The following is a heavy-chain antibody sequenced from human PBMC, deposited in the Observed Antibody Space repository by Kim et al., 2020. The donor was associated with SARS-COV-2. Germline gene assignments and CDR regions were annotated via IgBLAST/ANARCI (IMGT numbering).Heavy chain of an antibody. CDR2: ISSSGSYI. Sequence: GGSLRLSCAASGFTFSSYTINWVRQAPGKGLEWVSSISSSGSYIYYADSMKGRFTISGDNAKNSLYLQMNNLRPEDTAVYYCARRGIRDYGGMDVWGQGT. J-gene: IGHJ6*02. D-gene: IGHD2-21*01. CDR1: GFTFSSYT. CDR3: ARRGIRDYGGMDV. V-gene: IGHV3-21*01.